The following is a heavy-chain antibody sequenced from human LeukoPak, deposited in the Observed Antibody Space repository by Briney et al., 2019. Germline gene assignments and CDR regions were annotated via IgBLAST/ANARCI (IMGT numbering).Heavy chain of an antibody. CDR1: GFTFSSYA. V-gene: IGHV3-23*01. D-gene: IGHD3-22*01. Sequence: GGSLRLSCAASGFTFSSYAMSWVRQAPGKGLEWVSAISGSGGSTYYADSVKGRFTISRDNSKNTLYLQMNSLRAEDTAVYYCAKGGLVTMIVVVIPGDAFDIWGQGTMVTVSS. J-gene: IGHJ3*02. CDR3: AKGGLVTMIVVVIPGDAFDI. CDR2: ISGSGGST.